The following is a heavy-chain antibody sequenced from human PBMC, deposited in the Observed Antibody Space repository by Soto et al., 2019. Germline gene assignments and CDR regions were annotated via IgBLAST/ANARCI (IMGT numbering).Heavy chain of an antibody. D-gene: IGHD2-21*02. J-gene: IGHJ4*02. CDR1: GFTFNSW. CDR3: ATLGLQQAF. CDR2: IDSDGSIT. Sequence: PGGSLRLSCAASGFTFNSWMHCVRQAPGEGLVWVSSIDSDGSITSYADSVKGRFTISRDNAKNTLYLQMNSLRAEDTAVYYCATLGLQQAFWGQGTLVTVSS. V-gene: IGHV3-74*01.